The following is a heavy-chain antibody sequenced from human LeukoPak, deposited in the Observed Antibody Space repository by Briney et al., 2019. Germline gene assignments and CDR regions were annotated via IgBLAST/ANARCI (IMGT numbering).Heavy chain of an antibody. Sequence: PGGSLRLSCAASGFTFSSYSMNWVRQAPGKGLEWISSISSSSSYIYYADSVKGRFTISRDNAKNSLYLQMNSLRAEDTAVYYCARVGYGSGSYFESEYFDYWGQGTLVTVSS. CDR1: GFTFSSYS. J-gene: IGHJ4*02. CDR2: ISSSSSYI. V-gene: IGHV3-21*01. CDR3: ARVGYGSGSYFESEYFDY. D-gene: IGHD3-10*01.